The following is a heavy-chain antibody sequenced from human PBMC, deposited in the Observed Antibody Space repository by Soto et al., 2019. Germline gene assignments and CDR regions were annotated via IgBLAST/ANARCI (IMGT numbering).Heavy chain of an antibody. D-gene: IGHD3-10*01. CDR2: VSSSSYT. Sequence: QVQLVESGGGLVKPGGSLRLSCAASGFTFSDYYMSWIRQAPGKGLEWVSYVSSSSYTNYADSVKGRFTISRDNAKNSLFLQMNSLRDEDTAVYYCATSHYSGSFGTFDCWGQGTLVTVSS. J-gene: IGHJ4*02. V-gene: IGHV3-11*06. CDR3: ATSHYSGSFGTFDC. CDR1: GFTFSDYY.